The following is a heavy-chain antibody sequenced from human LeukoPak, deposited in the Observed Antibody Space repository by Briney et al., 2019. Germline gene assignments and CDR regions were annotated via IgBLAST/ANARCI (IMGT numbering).Heavy chain of an antibody. Sequence: GGSLRISCQVSGYIFTNYWIGWVRQMPGKGLESLGIIYPADSDTTYSPSFQGQVSISADKSISTVYLQWSSLRASDTAMYFCARLSRDGSMTPGYFFDYWGLGTLVTVSS. D-gene: IGHD3-10*01. CDR1: GYIFTNYW. CDR2: IYPADSDT. CDR3: ARLSRDGSMTPGYFFDY. V-gene: IGHV5-51*01. J-gene: IGHJ4*02.